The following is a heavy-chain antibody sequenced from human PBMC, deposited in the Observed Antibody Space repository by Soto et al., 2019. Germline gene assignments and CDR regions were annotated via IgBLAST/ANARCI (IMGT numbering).Heavy chain of an antibody. CDR1: GYTFTSYY. D-gene: IGHD5-18*01. CDR2: INPSGGST. V-gene: IGHV1-46*01. Sequence: ASVKVSCKASGYTFTSYYMHWVRQAPGQGLEWMGIINPSGGSTSYAQKFQGRVTMTRDTSTSTVYMELSSLRSEDTAVYYCARASGYRYGYGYYYYGMDVWGQGTTVTVSS. CDR3: ARASGYRYGYGYYYYGMDV. J-gene: IGHJ6*02.